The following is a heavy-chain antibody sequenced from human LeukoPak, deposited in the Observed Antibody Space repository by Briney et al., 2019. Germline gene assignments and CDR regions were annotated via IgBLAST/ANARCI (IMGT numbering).Heavy chain of an antibody. V-gene: IGHV1-24*01. CDR3: ATISNLYDSSGLFDY. CDR2: FDPEDGET. CDR1: GYTLTELS. Sequence: ASEKVSCKVSGYTLTELSMHWVRQAPGKGLEWMGGFDPEDGETIYAQKFQGRVTMTEDTSTDTAYMELSSLRSEDTAVYYCATISNLYDSSGLFDYWGQGTLVTVSS. D-gene: IGHD3-22*01. J-gene: IGHJ4*02.